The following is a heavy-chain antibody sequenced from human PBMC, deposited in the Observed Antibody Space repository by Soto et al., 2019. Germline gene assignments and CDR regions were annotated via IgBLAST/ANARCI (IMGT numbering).Heavy chain of an antibody. V-gene: IGHV4-39*01. J-gene: IGHJ5*02. D-gene: IGHD6-19*01. Sequence: PSETLSLTCTVSGGSISSSSYYWGWIRQPPGKGLEWIGSIYYSGSTYYNPSLKSRVTISVDTSKNQFSLKLSSVTAADTAVYYCARQGEDSPWGGSGDWFDPWGQGTLVTVSS. CDR3: ARQGEDSPWGGSGDWFDP. CDR1: GGSISSSSYY. CDR2: IYYSGST.